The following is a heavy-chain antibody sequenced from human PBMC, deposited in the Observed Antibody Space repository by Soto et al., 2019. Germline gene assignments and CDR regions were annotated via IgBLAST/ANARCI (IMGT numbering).Heavy chain of an antibody. Sequence: QVQLVQSGAEVKKPGSSVRVSCKASGTIFSSYTISWVRQAPGQGLEWMGRIIPILGETNSAQKFHSRVTPTAHKSTNTSHVHLNGLKLDENAVYCCARALVSIMDEWGQGTMVTVSS. CDR2: IIPILGET. CDR3: ARALVSIMDE. D-gene: IGHD1-26*01. V-gene: IGHV1-69*08. J-gene: IGHJ6*02. CDR1: GTIFSSYT.